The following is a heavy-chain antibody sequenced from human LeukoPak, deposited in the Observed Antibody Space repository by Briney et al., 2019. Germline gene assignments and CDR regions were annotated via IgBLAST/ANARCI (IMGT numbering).Heavy chain of an antibody. CDR3: ARVGQQLVFDY. CDR2: IYYSGST. Sequence: WVRQPPGKGLEWIGSIYYSGSTSYNPSLKSRVTISVDTSKNQFSLKLSSVTAADTAVYYCARVGQQLVFDYWGQGTLVTVSS. D-gene: IGHD6-13*01. J-gene: IGHJ4*02. V-gene: IGHV4-39*07.